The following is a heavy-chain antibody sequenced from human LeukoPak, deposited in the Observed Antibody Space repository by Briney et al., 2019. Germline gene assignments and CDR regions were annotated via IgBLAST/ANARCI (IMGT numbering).Heavy chain of an antibody. V-gene: IGHV1-18*01. J-gene: IGHJ4*02. CDR1: GYTFTSYG. CDR2: ISAYNGNT. CDR3: ARDHREKYYYDSSGYFDY. Sequence: ASVKVSCKASGYTFTSYGISWVRQAPGQGLEWMGWISAYNGNTNYAQKLQGRVIMTTDTSTSTAYMELRSLRSDDTAVYYCARDHREKYYYDSSGYFDYWGQGTLVTVSS. D-gene: IGHD3-22*01.